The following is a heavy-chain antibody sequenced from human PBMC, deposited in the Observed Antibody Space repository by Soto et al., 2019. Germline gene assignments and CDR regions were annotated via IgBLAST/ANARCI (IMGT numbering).Heavy chain of an antibody. CDR3: AKEYGSTWIDH. J-gene: IGHJ4*02. Sequence: EGSRRRSCSPSASSFSTYYIHWVRQAPGKGLEWVAAMSYDGTKQYYVDSVKGRFTISRDNSRNTLFLQLNSLRDEDTAVYYCAKEYGSTWIDHWGQGTPVTVAS. CDR2: MSYDGTKQ. V-gene: IGHV3-30*18. D-gene: IGHD6-13*01. CDR1: ASSFSTYY.